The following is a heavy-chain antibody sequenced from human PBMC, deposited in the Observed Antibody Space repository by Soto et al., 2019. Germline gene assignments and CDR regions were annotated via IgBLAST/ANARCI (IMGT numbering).Heavy chain of an antibody. CDR1: GGCVSSGIYQ. CDR2: IHVSGST. J-gene: IGHJ6*02. Sequence: SETLSLTCTVSGGCVSSGIYQWTWIRQPPGKGLEWIGYIHVSGSTNDNPSLKGRVTMSIDTSKNQFSLKLSSVTAADTAVYYCARDGHGMDVWGQGTKVTVSS. V-gene: IGHV4-61*01. CDR3: ARDGHGMDV.